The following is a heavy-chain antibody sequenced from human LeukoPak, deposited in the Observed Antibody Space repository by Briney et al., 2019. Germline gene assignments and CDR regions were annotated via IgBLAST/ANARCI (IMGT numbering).Heavy chain of an antibody. CDR2: ISSSSTYI. CDR3: AKAQDAVVPATPIDY. D-gene: IGHD2-15*01. J-gene: IGHJ4*02. Sequence: GGSLRLSCAASGFTFNTYNVNWVRQAPGKGLEWVSSISSSSTYISYADSVKGRFTISRDNAKNSLYLQMNSLRAEDTAVYYCAKAQDAVVPATPIDYWGQGTLVTVSS. V-gene: IGHV3-21*04. CDR1: GFTFNTYN.